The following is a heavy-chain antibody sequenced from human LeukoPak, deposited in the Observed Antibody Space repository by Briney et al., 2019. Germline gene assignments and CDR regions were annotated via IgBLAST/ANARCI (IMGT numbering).Heavy chain of an antibody. D-gene: IGHD3-3*01. CDR2: INHSGST. CDR3: ARSTIFGVVNIVY. J-gene: IGHJ4*02. Sequence: SETLSLTCAVYGGSFSGYYWSWIRQPPGKGLEWIGEINHSGSTSYNPSLKSRVTISVDTSKNQFSLKLSSVTAADTAVYYCARSTIFGVVNIVYWGQGTLVTVSS. CDR1: GGSFSGYY. V-gene: IGHV4-34*01.